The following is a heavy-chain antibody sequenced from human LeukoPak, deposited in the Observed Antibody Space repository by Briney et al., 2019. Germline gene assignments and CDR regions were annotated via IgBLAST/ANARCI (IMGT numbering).Heavy chain of an antibody. D-gene: IGHD3-10*01. CDR3: ARGGPYYYGSGSYYSPKFDY. V-gene: IGHV4-30-4*07. J-gene: IGHJ4*02. Sequence: SETLSLTCTVSGGSISSGGYFWSWIRQPPGTGLEWIGYIYYSGSIYYNPSLQSRVTISVDTSNNQFSLKLSSVTAADTAVCYCARGGPYYYGSGSYYSPKFDYWGQGTLVTVSS. CDR1: GGSISSGGYF. CDR2: IYYSGSI.